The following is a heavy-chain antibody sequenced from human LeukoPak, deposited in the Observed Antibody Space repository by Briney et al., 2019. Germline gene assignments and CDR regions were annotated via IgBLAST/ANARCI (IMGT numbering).Heavy chain of an antibody. D-gene: IGHD6-6*01. CDR1: GFTFSSYS. J-gene: IGHJ6*03. CDR2: ISSSSSYI. CDR3: ARIGQLGSHYYYYYMDV. V-gene: IGHV3-21*01. Sequence: GGSLRLSCAASGFTFSSYSMNWVRQAPGKGLEWVSSISSSSSYIYYADSVKGRFTISRDNAKNSLYLQMNSLRAEDTAVYYCARIGQLGSHYYYYYMDVWGKGTTVTVSS.